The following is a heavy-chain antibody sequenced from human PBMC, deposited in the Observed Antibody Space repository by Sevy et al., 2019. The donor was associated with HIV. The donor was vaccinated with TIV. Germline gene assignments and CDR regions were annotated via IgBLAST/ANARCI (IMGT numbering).Heavy chain of an antibody. CDR3: ARVGITGTTGIDY. Sequence: GGSLRLSCAASGFTFSSYGMHWVRQAPGKGLEWVAVIWYDGSNKYYADSVKGRFTISRDNSKNTLYLQMNSLRAEDTAVSYCARVGITGTTGIDYWGQGTLVTVSS. CDR1: GFTFSSYG. CDR2: IWYDGSNK. V-gene: IGHV3-33*01. J-gene: IGHJ4*02. D-gene: IGHD1-7*01.